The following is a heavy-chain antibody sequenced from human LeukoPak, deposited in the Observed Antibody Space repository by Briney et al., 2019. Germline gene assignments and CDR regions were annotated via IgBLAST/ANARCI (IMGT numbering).Heavy chain of an antibody. CDR1: GFSLSTSEVG. V-gene: IGHV2-5*02. CDR2: IYWDDDK. J-gene: IGHJ4*02. Sequence: SGPTLVNPTQTLTLTCTFSGFSLSTSEVGVDWIRQPPGKALERLALIYWDDDKRYSPSLESRLTITKDTSKNQVVLTMTNMDPVDTATYYCAHISDSNGYYYNYFDYWGQGTLVTVSS. D-gene: IGHD3-22*01. CDR3: AHISDSNGYYYNYFDY.